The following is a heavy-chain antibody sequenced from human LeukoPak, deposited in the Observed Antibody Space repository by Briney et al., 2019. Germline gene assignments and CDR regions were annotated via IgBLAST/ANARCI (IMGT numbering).Heavy chain of an antibody. CDR2: IWPSGST. CDR3: ASFNYYDSSGYYYKTDY. Sequence: SETLSLTCSVSGGSISSGPYFWSWIRQSPGQGLEWIGYIWPSGSTNYNPSLSGRVAISLDKSRNHFTLMVTAVTAADTAFYYCASFNYYDSSGYYYKTDYWGQGTLVTVSS. V-gene: IGHV4-30-2*06. D-gene: IGHD3-22*01. J-gene: IGHJ4*02. CDR1: GGSISSGPYF.